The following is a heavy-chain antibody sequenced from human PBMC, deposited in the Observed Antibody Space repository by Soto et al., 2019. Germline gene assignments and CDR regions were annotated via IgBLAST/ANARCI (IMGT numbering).Heavy chain of an antibody. D-gene: IGHD3-16*01. CDR2: IIPIFGTA. V-gene: IGHV1-69*01. J-gene: IGHJ4*02. Sequence: QVQLVQSGAEVKKPGSSVKVSCKASGGTFRSYAISWVRQAPGQGLEWMGGIIPIFGTANYEQKFQGRVTITADESTSTAYMELRSLRSEDTGVYYCARVKFGDGYIHDYWGQGTLVTVSS. CDR1: GGTFRSYA. CDR3: ARVKFGDGYIHDY.